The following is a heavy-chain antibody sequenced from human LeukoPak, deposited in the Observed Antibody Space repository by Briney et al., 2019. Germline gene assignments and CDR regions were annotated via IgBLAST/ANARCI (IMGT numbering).Heavy chain of an antibody. D-gene: IGHD3-10*01. J-gene: IGHJ4*02. V-gene: IGHV4-34*01. CDR3: AKVAKYYYGSETYFFFDH. CDR1: GGSFSGYY. Sequence: SETLSLTCAVYGGSFSGYYWSWIRQPPGKGLEWIGEINHSGSTNYNPSLKSRVTISVDTSKNQFSLKLSSVTAADTAVYYCAKVAKYYYGSETYFFFDHWGQGTLVTVSS. CDR2: INHSGST.